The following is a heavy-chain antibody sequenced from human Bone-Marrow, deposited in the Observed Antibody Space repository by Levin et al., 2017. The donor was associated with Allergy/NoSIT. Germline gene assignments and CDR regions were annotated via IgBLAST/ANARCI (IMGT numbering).Heavy chain of an antibody. CDR1: GGTFSSYA. CDR2: IIPIFGTA. D-gene: IGHD3-10*01. CDR3: ARAYYYGSGSRTNWFDP. Sequence: SVKVSCKASGGTFSSYAISWVRQAPGQGLEWMGGIIPIFGTANYAQKFQGRVTITADESTSTAYMELSSLRSEDTAVYYCARAYYYGSGSRTNWFDPWGQGPWSPSPQ. V-gene: IGHV1-69*13. J-gene: IGHJ5*02.